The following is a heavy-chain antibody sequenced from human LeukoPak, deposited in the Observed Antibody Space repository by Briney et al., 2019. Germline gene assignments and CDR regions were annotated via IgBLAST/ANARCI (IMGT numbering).Heavy chain of an antibody. CDR2: IYYSGST. J-gene: IGHJ3*02. CDR1: GGSISCGGYY. Sequence: SQTLSLTCTVSGGSISCGGYYWSWIRQHPGKGLEWIGYIYYSGSTYYNPSLKSRVTISVDTSKNQFSLKLSSVTAADTAVYYCARVTYYDYVWGSYRYDAFDIWGQGTMVTVSS. CDR3: ARVTYYDYVWGSYRYDAFDI. V-gene: IGHV4-31*03. D-gene: IGHD3-16*02.